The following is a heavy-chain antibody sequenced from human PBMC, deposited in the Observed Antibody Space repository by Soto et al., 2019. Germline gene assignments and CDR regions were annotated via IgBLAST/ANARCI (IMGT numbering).Heavy chain of an antibody. D-gene: IGHD3-9*01. J-gene: IGHJ6*03. CDR3: AKGTHLAGYFDLTYYYYMDV. CDR2: ISGSGGST. CDR1: GFTFSSYA. Sequence: GGSLRLSCAASGFTFSSYAMSWVRQAPGKGLEWVSAISGSGGSTYYADSVKGRITISRDNSKNTLYLQMNSLRAEDTAVYYCAKGTHLAGYFDLTYYYYMDVWGKGTTVTVSS. V-gene: IGHV3-23*01.